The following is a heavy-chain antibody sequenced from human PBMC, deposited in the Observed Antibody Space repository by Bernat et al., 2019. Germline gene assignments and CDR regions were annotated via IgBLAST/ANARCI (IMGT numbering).Heavy chain of an antibody. J-gene: IGHJ6*02. D-gene: IGHD6-13*01. CDR1: GYTFTGYY. Sequence: QVQLVQSGAEVKKPGASVKVSCKASGYTFTGYYMHWVRQAPGQGLEWMGWINPNSGGTNYAQKFQGWVTMTRDTSIGTAYMELSRLRSDDTAVYYCARDWGSSWYKGDGMDVWGQGTTVTVSS. V-gene: IGHV1-2*04. CDR2: INPNSGGT. CDR3: ARDWGSSWYKGDGMDV.